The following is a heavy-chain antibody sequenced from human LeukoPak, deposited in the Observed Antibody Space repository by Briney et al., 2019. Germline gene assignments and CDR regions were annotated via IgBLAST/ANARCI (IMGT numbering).Heavy chain of an antibody. CDR2: IIPTLGIT. CDR1: GGTFSSYA. J-gene: IGHJ4*02. D-gene: IGHD6-13*01. Sequence: GSSVKVSCKASGGTFSSYAITWVRQAPGQGLEWMGRIIPTLGITNYAQKFQGRVTITADKSTSTAYMELSSLRSEDTAVYYCARISTAGGTTHAFDYWGQGTLVTVSS. V-gene: IGHV1-69*04. CDR3: ARISTAGGTTHAFDY.